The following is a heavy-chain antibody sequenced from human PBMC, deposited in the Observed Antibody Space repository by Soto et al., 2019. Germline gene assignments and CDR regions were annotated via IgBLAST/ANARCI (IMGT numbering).Heavy chain of an antibody. CDR3: VAGEARVFYYYGSGSYPGACFDY. CDR1: GGSISSGGYY. CDR2: IYYSGST. D-gene: IGHD3-10*01. V-gene: IGHV4-31*03. J-gene: IGHJ4*02. Sequence: SETLSLTCTVSGGSISSGGYYWSWIRQHPGKGLEWIGYIYYSGSTYYNPSLKSRVTISVDTSKNQFSLKLSSVTAADTAVYYCVAGEARVFYYYGSGSYPGACFDYWGQGTLVTVSS.